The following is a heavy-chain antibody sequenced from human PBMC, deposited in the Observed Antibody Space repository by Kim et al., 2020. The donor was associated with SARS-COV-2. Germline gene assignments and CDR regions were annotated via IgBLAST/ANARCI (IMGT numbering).Heavy chain of an antibody. CDR2: INHSGST. CDR3: ARVRPLWFGEGPRWCYYGMDV. V-gene: IGHV4-34*01. D-gene: IGHD3-10*01. J-gene: IGHJ6*02. CDR1: GGSFSGYY. Sequence: SETLSLTCAVYGGSFSGYYWSWIRQPPGKGLEWIGEINHSGSTNYNPSLKSRVTISVDTSKNQFSLKLSSVTAADTAVYYCARVRPLWFGEGPRWCYYGMDVWGQGTTVTVSS.